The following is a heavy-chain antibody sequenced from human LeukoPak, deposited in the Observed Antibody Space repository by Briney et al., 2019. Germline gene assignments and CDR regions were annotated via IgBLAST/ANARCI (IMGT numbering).Heavy chain of an antibody. CDR1: GYTFTYYY. D-gene: IGHD3-3*01. CDR3: AINVNLGVASGGNDY. V-gene: IGHV1-18*04. CDR2: ISAYNGNT. J-gene: IGHJ4*02. Sequence: ASVKVSCKASGYTFTYYYMFWVRQAPGQGLEWMGWISAYNGNTKYTQNLQGRVTLTTDTSTSTAYMELRSLRSGDTAMYYCAINVNLGVASGGNDYWGQGTLVTVSS.